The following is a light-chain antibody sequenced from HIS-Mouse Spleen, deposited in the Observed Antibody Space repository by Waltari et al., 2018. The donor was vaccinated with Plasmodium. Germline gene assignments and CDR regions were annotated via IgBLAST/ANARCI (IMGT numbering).Light chain of an antibody. CDR2: KDS. J-gene: IGLJ2*01. Sequence: SYELTQPPSVSVSPGQTARITCPGAALPKQSASAYQQKPGQAPVLVIYKDSERSSGIPERFSGSSSGTTVTLTISGVQAEDEADYYCQSADSSGTYRVFGGGTKLTVL. V-gene: IGLV3-25*03. CDR1: ALPKQS. CDR3: QSADSSGTYRV.